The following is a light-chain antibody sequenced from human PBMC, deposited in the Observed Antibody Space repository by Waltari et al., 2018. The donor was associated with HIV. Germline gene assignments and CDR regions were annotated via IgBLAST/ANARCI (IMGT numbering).Light chain of an antibody. V-gene: IGKV1-9*01. Sequence: DIQVTQAPFFLSAYVGDRVNITCRAIQGISSSLALYQQKPGIAPNLLIYAASTLHSGVPSRFSGSGSGTEFTLTISSLQPEDFATYYCQQLNSYSLFGQGTRLEIK. J-gene: IGKJ5*01. CDR1: QGISSS. CDR2: AAS. CDR3: QQLNSYSL.